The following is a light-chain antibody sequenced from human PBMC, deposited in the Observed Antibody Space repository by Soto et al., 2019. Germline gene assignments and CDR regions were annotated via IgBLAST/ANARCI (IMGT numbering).Light chain of an antibody. J-gene: IGKJ1*01. CDR3: QQYNNWPPGP. CDR2: GAS. V-gene: IGKV3-15*01. Sequence: EIVMTQSPATLSVSPGERATLSCRASQSVSSNLAWYQQKPGQAPRLLIYGASTRATGIPARFSGSGSGTELTLTISSLQSEDFEVYYCQQYNNWPPGPFGQGTKVEIK. CDR1: QSVSSN.